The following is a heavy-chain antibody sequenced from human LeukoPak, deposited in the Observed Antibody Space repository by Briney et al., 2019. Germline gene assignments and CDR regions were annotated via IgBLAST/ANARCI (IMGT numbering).Heavy chain of an antibody. D-gene: IGHD3-10*01. CDR3: ARRAVRGVIDY. V-gene: IGHV3-21*01. J-gene: IGHJ4*02. Sequence: PGGSLRLSCAASGFTFSSYSMNWVRQAPGKGLEWVSSISSSSGYIYYADSVKGRFTISRDNAKNSLYLQMNSLRAEDTAVYYCARRAVRGVIDYWGQGTLVTVSS. CDR1: GFTFSSYS. CDR2: ISSSSGYI.